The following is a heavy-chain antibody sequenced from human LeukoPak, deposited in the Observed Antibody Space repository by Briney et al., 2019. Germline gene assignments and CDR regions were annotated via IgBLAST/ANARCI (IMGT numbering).Heavy chain of an antibody. V-gene: IGHV4-39*07. CDR2: IYYSGST. D-gene: IGHD2/OR15-2a*01. CDR3: ARAHSIASYYYGVDV. J-gene: IGHJ6*02. Sequence: SETLSLTCTVSGGSFSSSSYYWGWIREPPGKGLEWIGIIYYSGSTSYNPSLKSRVTISVDTSKNQFSLKLTSVTAADTAVYYCARAHSIASYYYGVDVWGQGTTVTVSS. CDR1: GGSFSSSSYY.